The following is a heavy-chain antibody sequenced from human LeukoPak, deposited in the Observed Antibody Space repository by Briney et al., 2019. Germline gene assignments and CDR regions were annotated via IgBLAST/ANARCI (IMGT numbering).Heavy chain of an antibody. J-gene: IGHJ4*02. CDR3: ARAPRPSVAAITLFDY. D-gene: IGHD2-15*01. CDR2: ISSSSSYI. Sequence: KSGGSLRLSCAASGFTFSSYWMSWVRQAPGKGLEWVSSISSSSSYIYYADSVKGRFTISRDNAKNSLYLQMNSLRAEDTAVYYCARAPRPSVAAITLFDYWGQGTLVTVSS. CDR1: GFTFSSYW. V-gene: IGHV3-21*01.